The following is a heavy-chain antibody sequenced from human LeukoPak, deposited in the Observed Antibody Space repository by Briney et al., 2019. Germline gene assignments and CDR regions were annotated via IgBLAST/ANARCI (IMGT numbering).Heavy chain of an antibody. Sequence: SETLSLTCAVSGVSISRGGYSWSWIRQPPGKGLEWIGRIYTGGSTNYNPSLKSRVTMSLDTSKNQFSLKLSSVTAADTAVYYCARGGLWDIDYWGQGTLVTVSS. D-gene: IGHD2/OR15-2a*01. V-gene: IGHV4-61*02. J-gene: IGHJ4*02. CDR3: ARGGLWDIDY. CDR1: GVSISRGGYS. CDR2: IYTGGST.